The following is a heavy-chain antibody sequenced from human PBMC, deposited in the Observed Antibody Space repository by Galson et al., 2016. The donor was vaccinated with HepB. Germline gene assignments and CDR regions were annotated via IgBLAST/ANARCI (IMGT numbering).Heavy chain of an antibody. Sequence: SLRLSCAGSGFTFGDFWMSWVRQAPGKGLEWVANIKQDGSIKYYVDSVKGRFTISRDNVKNSMSLQLNSLSADDTAVYYCAREGFCSLSSCYRGRGIFDSWGQGTLVTVSS. CDR2: IKQDGSIK. V-gene: IGHV3-7*01. J-gene: IGHJ4*02. D-gene: IGHD2-2*02. CDR1: GFTFGDFW. CDR3: AREGFCSLSSCYRGRGIFDS.